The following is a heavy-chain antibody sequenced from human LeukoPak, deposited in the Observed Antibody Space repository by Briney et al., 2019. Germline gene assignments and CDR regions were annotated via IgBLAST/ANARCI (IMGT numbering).Heavy chain of an antibody. CDR3: AKFDYCDSSGYYNKVLDAFDI. V-gene: IGHV3-23*01. CDR2: ISGSGGST. J-gene: IGHJ3*02. CDR1: GFTFRSYA. D-gene: IGHD3-22*01. Sequence: GSLRLSCGASGFTFRSYAMSWVRQAPGKGLEWVSAISGSGGSTYYADSVKGRFTISRDNSKNTLYLQMNSLRAEDTAVYYCAKFDYCDSSGYYNKVLDAFDIWGQGTMVTVSS.